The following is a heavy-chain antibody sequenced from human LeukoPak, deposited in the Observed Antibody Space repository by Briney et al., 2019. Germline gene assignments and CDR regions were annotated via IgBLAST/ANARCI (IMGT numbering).Heavy chain of an antibody. CDR3: ATAEWYKFDY. CDR1: GFTFNIYW. J-gene: IGHJ4*02. D-gene: IGHD1-1*01. V-gene: IGHV3-7*02. Sequence: GGSLRLSCAASGFTFNIYWIYWVRQAPGKGLEWVANINQDGSEKYYVDSVKGRFTISRDNAKNSLYLQMNSLRAEDTAVYYCATAEWYKFDYWGQGTLVTVSS. CDR2: INQDGSEK.